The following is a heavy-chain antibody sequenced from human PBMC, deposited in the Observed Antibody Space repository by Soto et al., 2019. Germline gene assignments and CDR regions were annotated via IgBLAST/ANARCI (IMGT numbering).Heavy chain of an antibody. D-gene: IGHD2-8*01. CDR2: IYSGGST. CDR1: GFTVSSNY. V-gene: IGHV3-66*04. Sequence: GGSLRLSCAASGFTVSSNYMSWVRQAPGKGLEWVSVIYSGGSTYYADSVKGRFTISRDNSKNTLYLQMNSLRAEDTAVYYCASHDELMVYTYFDYWGQGTLVTVSS. CDR3: ASHDELMVYTYFDY. J-gene: IGHJ4*02.